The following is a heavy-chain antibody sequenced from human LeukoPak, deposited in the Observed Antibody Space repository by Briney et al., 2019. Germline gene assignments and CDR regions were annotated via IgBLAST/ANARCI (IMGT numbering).Heavy chain of an antibody. D-gene: IGHD2-15*01. V-gene: IGHV4-61*02. CDR1: GGSISSGSYY. CDR3: ARSLVVELPLGYYYYGMDV. CDR2: IYTSGST. Sequence: PSETLSLTCTVSGGSISSGSYYWGWIRQPAGKGLEWIGRIYTSGSTNYNPSLKSRVTISVDTSKNQFSLKLSSVTAADTAVYYCARSLVVELPLGYYYYGMDVWGQGTTVTVSS. J-gene: IGHJ6*02.